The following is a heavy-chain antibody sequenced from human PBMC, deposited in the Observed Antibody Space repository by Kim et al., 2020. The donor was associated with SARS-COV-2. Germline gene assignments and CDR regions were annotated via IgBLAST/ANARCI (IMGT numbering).Heavy chain of an antibody. D-gene: IGHD3-9*01. CDR3: ARQYYDILTGMGYFDY. CDR1: GGSISSSSYY. V-gene: IGHV4-39*01. J-gene: IGHJ4*02. CDR2: IYYSGST. Sequence: SETLSLTCTVSGGSISSSSYYWGWIRQPPGKGLEWIGIIYYSGSTYYNPSLKSRVTISVDTSKNQFSLKLSSVTAADTAVYYCARQYYDILTGMGYFDYWGQGTLVTVSS.